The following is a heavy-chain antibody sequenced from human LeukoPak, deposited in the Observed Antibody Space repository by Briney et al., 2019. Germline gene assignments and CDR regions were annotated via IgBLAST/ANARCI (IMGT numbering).Heavy chain of an antibody. D-gene: IGHD3-16*01. CDR1: GFTVSTNY. V-gene: IGHV3-66*04. J-gene: IGHJ4*02. CDR2: IYSGGIT. Sequence: TGGSLRLSCAASGFTVSTNYMSWVRQAPGKGLEWVSVIYSGGITYYAASVKGRFTISRDNSKNTLSLQMNSLRAEDTAVYYCARHSGGVSYGYYFDYWGQGTLVTVSS. CDR3: ARHSGGVSYGYYFDY.